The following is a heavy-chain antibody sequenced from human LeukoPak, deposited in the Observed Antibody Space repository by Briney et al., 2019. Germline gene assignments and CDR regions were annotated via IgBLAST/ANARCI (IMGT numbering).Heavy chain of an antibody. J-gene: IGHJ4*02. CDR1: GFTFSNAW. CDR2: INQDGSKE. V-gene: IGHV3-7*01. Sequence: GGSLRLSCAASGFTFSNAWMTWVRQAPGKGLEWVAHINQDGSKEYYMDSVKARFTISRDNAKNSLSLQMNSPRAEDTAVYYCVRDGGVSGYDLLDYWGQGTLVTVSS. CDR3: VRDGGVSGYDLLDY. D-gene: IGHD5-12*01.